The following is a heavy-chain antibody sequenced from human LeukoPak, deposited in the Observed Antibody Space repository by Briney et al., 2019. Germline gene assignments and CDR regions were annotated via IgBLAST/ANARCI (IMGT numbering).Heavy chain of an antibody. V-gene: IGHV4-59*08. CDR2: FYYNGSP. Sequence: PSETLSLTCTVSGGSISTNYWSWIRQPPGKGMELIWYFYYNGSPNYNPSLTSRVIRSVDTSKIQSSLKLSAVTAAGTAVYYWARLNYYYYEGMHVWGQRRTVTVSS. J-gene: IGHJ6*01. CDR1: GGSISTNY. CDR3: ARLNYYYYEGMHV.